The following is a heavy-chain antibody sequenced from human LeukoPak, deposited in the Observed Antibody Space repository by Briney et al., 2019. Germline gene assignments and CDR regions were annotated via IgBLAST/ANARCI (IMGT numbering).Heavy chain of an antibody. D-gene: IGHD2-15*01. V-gene: IGHV4-30-4*01. CDR3: ARERQARLRGAFDI. CDR2: IYYSGST. J-gene: IGHJ3*02. Sequence: SETLSLTCTVSGGSISSGDYYWSWIRQPPGKGLEWIGYIYYSGSTYYNPSLKSRVTITVDTSKNQFSLKLSSVTAANTAVYYCARERQARLRGAFDIWGQGTMVTVSS. CDR1: GGSISSGDYY.